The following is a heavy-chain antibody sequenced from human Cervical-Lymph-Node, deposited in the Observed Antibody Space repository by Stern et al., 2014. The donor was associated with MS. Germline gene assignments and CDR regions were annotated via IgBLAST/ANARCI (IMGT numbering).Heavy chain of an antibody. CDR1: GFAFDDYA. CDR3: AKDGGFADYNAGMDV. V-gene: IGHV3-9*01. D-gene: IGHD3-16*01. J-gene: IGHJ6*02. Sequence: EVQLVESGGDLVQPGRSLRLSCVASGFAFDDYAMHWVRQGPGKGLECVSRITLNSGETAAWDNAKGRFTISRDNAKNSLYLQMNSLRPEDTALYYCAKDGGFADYNAGMDVWGQGTTVTVSS. CDR2: ITLNSGET.